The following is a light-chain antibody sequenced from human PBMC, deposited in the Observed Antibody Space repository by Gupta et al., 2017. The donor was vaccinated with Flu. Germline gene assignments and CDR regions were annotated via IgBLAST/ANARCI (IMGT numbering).Light chain of an antibody. J-gene: IGLJ1*01. CDR2: DNN. CDR1: SSNIGNNY. V-gene: IGLV1-51*01. CDR3: GTGDSSRSDL. Sequence: QSVLTQPPSVSAAPGQKVTISCSGSSSNIGNNYVSWYQQLPGTAPKLLIYDNNKRPSGIPDRFSGSKSGTSATLGITGLQTGDEADYYCGTGDSSRSDLFGTGTKVTVL.